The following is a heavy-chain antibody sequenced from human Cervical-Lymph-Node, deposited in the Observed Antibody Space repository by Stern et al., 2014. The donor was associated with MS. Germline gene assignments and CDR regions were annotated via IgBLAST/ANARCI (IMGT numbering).Heavy chain of an antibody. V-gene: IGHV1-69*01. CDR3: ARGLASTITMDV. J-gene: IGHJ6*02. CDR2: IIPGFGTT. CDR1: GGTFSTFA. Sequence: VQLVESGAEVKKPGSSVKVSCKASGGTFSTFAITWVRQAPGQGLEWMGRIIPGFGTTNYAQNIQGRVTISADESTSTAYMELSSLRAEDTAVYYCARGLASTITMDVWGRGTTVTVSS. D-gene: IGHD3-10*01.